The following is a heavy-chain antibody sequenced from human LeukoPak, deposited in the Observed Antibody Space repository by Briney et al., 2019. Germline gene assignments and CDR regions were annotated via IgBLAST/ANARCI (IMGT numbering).Heavy chain of an antibody. V-gene: IGHV4-39*01. CDR1: GGSISSSSYY. Sequence: SETLSLTCTVSGGSISSSSYYWGWIRQPPGKGLEWTGSIYYSGSTYYNPSLKSRVTISVDTSKNQFSLKLSSVTAADTAVYYCARSGRAVINDYWGQGTLVTVSS. J-gene: IGHJ4*02. D-gene: IGHD3-3*01. CDR2: IYYSGST. CDR3: ARSGRAVINDY.